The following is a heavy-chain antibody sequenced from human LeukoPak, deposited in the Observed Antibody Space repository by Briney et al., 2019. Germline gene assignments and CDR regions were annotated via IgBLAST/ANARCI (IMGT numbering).Heavy chain of an antibody. CDR3: GRMAIIANNGMDG. V-gene: IGHV3-72*01. J-gene: IGHJ6*02. Sequence: GGSLTLSCAASGFNFSDHYIVWVRQAPGKGLEWVGCNRNKASSYTTHYPASVEALFTISRHFSVSLLYLQTNNLRTEDCAVYYWGRMAIIANNGMDGGGQGPTVT. D-gene: IGHD2-21*01. CDR1: GFNFSDHY. CDR2: NRNKASSYTT.